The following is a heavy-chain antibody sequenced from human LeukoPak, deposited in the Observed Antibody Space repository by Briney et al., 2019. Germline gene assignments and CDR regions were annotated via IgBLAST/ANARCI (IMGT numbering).Heavy chain of an antibody. D-gene: IGHD1-26*01. CDR2: IGSRSSDI. Sequence: PGGSLRLSCAGSGFTFNTYSMNWVRQAPGKGLEWVSSIGSRSSDIYYADSVKGRFTISRDNAKNSVYLQMNSLRAEDTAVYYCAKSIVGAPFWGQGTLVTVSS. J-gene: IGHJ4*02. CDR3: AKSIVGAPF. CDR1: GFTFNTYS. V-gene: IGHV3-21*04.